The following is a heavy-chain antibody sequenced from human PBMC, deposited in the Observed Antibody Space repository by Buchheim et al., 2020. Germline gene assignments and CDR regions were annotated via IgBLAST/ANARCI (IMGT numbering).Heavy chain of an antibody. V-gene: IGHV1-2*04. J-gene: IGHJ4*02. CDR3: AREVAQRYCSSTSCQQFDY. D-gene: IGHD2-2*01. CDR2: INPNSGGT. Sequence: QVQLVQSGAEVKKPGASVKVSCKASGYTFTGYYMHWVRKAPGQGLEWMGWINPNSGGTNYAQKFQGWVTMTRDTSISTAYMELSRLRSDDTAVYYCAREVAQRYCSSTSCQQFDYWGQGTL. CDR1: GYTFTGYY.